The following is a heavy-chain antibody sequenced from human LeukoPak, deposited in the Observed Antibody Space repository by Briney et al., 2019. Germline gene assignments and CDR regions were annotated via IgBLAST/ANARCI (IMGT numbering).Heavy chain of an antibody. CDR1: GGTFSSYA. Sequence: SVKVSCKASGGTFSSYAISWVRQAPGQGLEWMGGIIPIFGTANYAQKFQGRVTITADESTSTAYMELRSLRSDDTAVYYCARDVHYDFWSGYPSANYYYGMDVWGQGTTVTVSS. CDR2: IIPIFGTA. CDR3: ARDVHYDFWSGYPSANYYYGMDV. J-gene: IGHJ6*02. D-gene: IGHD3-3*01. V-gene: IGHV1-69*13.